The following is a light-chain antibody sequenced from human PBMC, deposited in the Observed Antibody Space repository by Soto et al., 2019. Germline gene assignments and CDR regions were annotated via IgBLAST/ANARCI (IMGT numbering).Light chain of an antibody. CDR3: QQYTSSQLT. CDR1: QSVGSSY. CDR2: GAS. V-gene: IGKV3-20*01. Sequence: EIVLTQSPDTLSLSPGERATLSCRASQSVGSSYLAWYQQKPGQAPRLLIYGASSRATGIPDRFSGSESGTDFTLTISRLEPEDFAVYYCQQYTSSQLTFGGGTKVEIK. J-gene: IGKJ4*01.